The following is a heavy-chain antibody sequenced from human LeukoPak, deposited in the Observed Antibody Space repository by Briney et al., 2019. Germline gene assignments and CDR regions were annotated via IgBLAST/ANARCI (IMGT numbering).Heavy chain of an antibody. CDR1: GFSFIHYN. D-gene: IGHD6-19*01. CDR3: SGSGWTTDAFDI. V-gene: IGHV3-21*01. J-gene: IGHJ3*02. Sequence: GGSLRLSCAASGFSFIHYNMNWVRQAPGKGLKWVSSITTSSTYRYYTDSVKGRFTISRDNAKNSLYLQMNSLGADDTAVYYCSGSGWTTDAFDIWGQGTMVTVSS. CDR2: ITTSSTYR.